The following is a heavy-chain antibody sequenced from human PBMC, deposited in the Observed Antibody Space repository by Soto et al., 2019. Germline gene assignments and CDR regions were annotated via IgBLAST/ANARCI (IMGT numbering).Heavy chain of an antibody. J-gene: IGHJ5*02. Sequence: SETLSLTWTVSGGSISSGGYCWSWIRQHPGKGLEWIGYVYYSGSTYYSPSLKSRVTISVDTSKNQFSLKLSSVTAADTAVYYCARDYYDSSGYSWFDPWGQGTLVTVSS. CDR2: VYYSGST. D-gene: IGHD3-22*01. CDR3: ARDYYDSSGYSWFDP. V-gene: IGHV4-31*02. CDR1: GGSISSGGYC.